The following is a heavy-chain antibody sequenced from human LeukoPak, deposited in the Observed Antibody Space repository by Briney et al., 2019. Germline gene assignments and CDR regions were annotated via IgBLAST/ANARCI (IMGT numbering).Heavy chain of an antibody. CDR3: ARDLTYAYYYDSSGYYKAHDAFDI. Sequence: TGGSLRLSCAASGFTFGRYWMHWVRQAPGKGLVWVSRIKSDWSSTSYADSVKGRFTISRDNAKNTLYLEMNSLRAEDTAVYYCARDLTYAYYYDSSGYYKAHDAFDIWGQGTMVTVSS. V-gene: IGHV3-74*01. J-gene: IGHJ3*02. D-gene: IGHD3-22*01. CDR1: GFTFGRYW. CDR2: IKSDWSST.